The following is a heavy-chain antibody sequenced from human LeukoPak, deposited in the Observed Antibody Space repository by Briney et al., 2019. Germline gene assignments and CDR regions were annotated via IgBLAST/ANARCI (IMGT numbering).Heavy chain of an antibody. J-gene: IGHJ4*02. CDR1: GGSATSTNW. D-gene: IGHD3-3*01. V-gene: IGHV4-4*02. CDR3: AREGGFYRPLDY. Sequence: SETLSLTCGVSGGSATSTNWWTWVRQPPGKGLEWIGEVHLDGRTNYNPSLKSRLTMSVDLSENHVSLKLTSVTAADTAVYYCAREGGFYRPLDYSGQRTLVTVSS. CDR2: VHLDGRT.